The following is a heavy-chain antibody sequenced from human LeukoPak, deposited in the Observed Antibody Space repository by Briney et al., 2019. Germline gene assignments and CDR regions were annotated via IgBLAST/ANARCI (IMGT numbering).Heavy chain of an antibody. Sequence: ASVKVSCKASGYTFPSYFMHWVRQAPGQGLEWMGIINPTGGSTTYAQKFQGRVTMTRNTSISTAYMELSSLRSEDTAVYYCARGNYYDSSFSDYWGQGTLVTVSS. D-gene: IGHD3-22*01. J-gene: IGHJ4*02. V-gene: IGHV1-46*01. CDR1: GYTFPSYF. CDR3: ARGNYYDSSFSDY. CDR2: INPTGGST.